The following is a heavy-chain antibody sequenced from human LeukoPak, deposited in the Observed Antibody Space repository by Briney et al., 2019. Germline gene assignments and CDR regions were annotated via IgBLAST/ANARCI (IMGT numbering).Heavy chain of an antibody. CDR1: GFTFSRYD. D-gene: IGHD6-19*01. Sequence: GGSLRLSCAASGFTFSRYDMHWVRQATGKGLEWVSGIGTAGDTYYAGSVKGRFTISRENAKNSLYLQMNSLTAGDTAVYYCAGAGSETQWRAFDFWGQGALVTV. V-gene: IGHV3-13*01. J-gene: IGHJ4*02. CDR3: AGAGSETQWRAFDF. CDR2: IGTAGDT.